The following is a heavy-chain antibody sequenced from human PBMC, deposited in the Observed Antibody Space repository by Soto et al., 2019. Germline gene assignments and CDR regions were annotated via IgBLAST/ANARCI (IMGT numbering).Heavy chain of an antibody. CDR3: TRDEAASYDNRFNP. CDR1: TFSSYS. V-gene: IGHV3-21*01. CDR2: ISSGSAYI. D-gene: IGHD5-18*01. J-gene: IGHJ5*02. Sequence: EVQLVESGGGLVKPGESLRLSCTFTFSSYSLNWVRQAPGKGLEWVSSISSGSAYIKYADSVKGRFTISRDNANNLLYLQMRSLRVDDSAVYYCTRDEAASYDNRFNPWGQGTLVTVSS.